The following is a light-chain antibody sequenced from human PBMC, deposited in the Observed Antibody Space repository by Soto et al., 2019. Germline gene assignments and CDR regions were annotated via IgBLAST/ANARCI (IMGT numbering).Light chain of an antibody. CDR1: SSDVGGYKY. CDR2: EVS. J-gene: IGLJ7*01. V-gene: IGLV2-14*01. CDR3: SSYTSSSTWV. Sequence: QSVLTQPASVSGSPGQSITISCTGTSSDVGGYKYVSWYQQHPDKAPKLMIYEVSNRPSGVSNRFSGSKSGNTASLTISGLQAEDEADYYCSSYTSSSTWVFGGGTQLTVL.